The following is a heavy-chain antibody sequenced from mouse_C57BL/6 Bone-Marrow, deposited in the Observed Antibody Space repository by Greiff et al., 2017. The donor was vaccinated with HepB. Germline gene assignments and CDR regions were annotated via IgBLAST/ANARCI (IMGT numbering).Heavy chain of an antibody. CDR3: ARGCYWYWYFDV. Sequence: EVQLQQSGPELVKPGASVKISCKASGYTFTDYYMNWVKQSHGKSLEWIGDINPNNGGTSYNQKFKGKATLTVDKSSSTAYMELRSLTSEDSAVYYGARGCYWYWYFDVWGTGTTVTVSS. CDR1: GYTFTDYY. CDR2: INPNNGGT. V-gene: IGHV1-26*01. J-gene: IGHJ1*03. D-gene: IGHD2-12*01.